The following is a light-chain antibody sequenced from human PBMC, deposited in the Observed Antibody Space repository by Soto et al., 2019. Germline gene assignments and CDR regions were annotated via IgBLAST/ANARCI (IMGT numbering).Light chain of an antibody. CDR3: SAYTARRTLV. V-gene: IGLV2-14*01. CDR1: MRDVGAYNL. J-gene: IGLJ3*02. Sequence: ALTQPASVSGSAGQSITISCSGTMRDVGAYNLVSWYQQHPGTAPKLIIYEVRNRPSGISSRFSGSRSGNTASLTISGLQSEDEGDYYCSAYTARRTLVFGGGTKLTVL. CDR2: EVR.